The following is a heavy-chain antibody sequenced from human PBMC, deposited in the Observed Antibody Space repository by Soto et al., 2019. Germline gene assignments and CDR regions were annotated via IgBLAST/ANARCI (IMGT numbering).Heavy chain of an antibody. V-gene: IGHV3-7*01. J-gene: IGHJ4*02. CDR2: IKQDGSEK. CDR1: GFTFSSYW. CDR3: ARSASGDPRGRDY. Sequence: EVQLVESGGGLVQPGGSLRLSCAASGFTFSSYWMSWVRQAPGKGLEWVANIKQDGSEKYYVDSVNGRFTISRDNAKNSLYLQMNSLRAEDTAVYYCARSASGDPRGRDYWGQGTLVTVSS. D-gene: IGHD4-17*01.